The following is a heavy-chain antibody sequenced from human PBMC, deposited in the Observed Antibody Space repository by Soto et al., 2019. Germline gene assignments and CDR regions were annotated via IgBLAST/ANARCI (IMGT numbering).Heavy chain of an antibody. CDR3: ARDSYYYDSSGYDTGYYYYYYGMDV. V-gene: IGHV1-69*04. J-gene: IGHJ6*02. Sequence: SVKVSCKASGGTFSSYTISWVRQAPGQGLEWMGRIIPILGIANYAQKFQGRVTITADKSTSTAYMELSSLRSEDTTVYYCARDSYYYDSSGYDTGYYYYYYGMDVWGQGTTVTVSS. D-gene: IGHD3-22*01. CDR2: IIPILGIA. CDR1: GGTFSSYT.